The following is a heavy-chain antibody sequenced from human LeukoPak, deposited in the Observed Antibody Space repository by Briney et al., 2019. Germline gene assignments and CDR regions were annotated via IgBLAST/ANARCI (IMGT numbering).Heavy chain of an antibody. CDR3: ASDYRVAATPTFDY. Sequence: SVNVSCTASGYTFTTYHIHWVRQAPGQGLEWMGGIIPIFGTANYAQKFQGRVTITADESTSTAYMELSSLRSEDTAVYYCASDYRVAATPTFDYWGQGTLVTVSS. V-gene: IGHV1-69*13. D-gene: IGHD2-15*01. CDR1: GYTFTTYH. J-gene: IGHJ4*02. CDR2: IIPIFGTA.